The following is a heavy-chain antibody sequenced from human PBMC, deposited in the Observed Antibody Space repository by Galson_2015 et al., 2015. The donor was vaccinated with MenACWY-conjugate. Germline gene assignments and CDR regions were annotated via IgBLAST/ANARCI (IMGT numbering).Heavy chain of an antibody. J-gene: IGHJ6*02. CDR1: GYTFTTYW. V-gene: IGHV5-51*01. Sequence: QSGAEVKKPGESLKISRKGSGYTFTTYWIGWARQMPGKGLEWMGFISPGDSYTRYNPAFQGQVTISADKSISTAYLQWNSLQASDTAMYYCTRHPPGGRGMDVWGQGTTVTVSS. D-gene: IGHD1-26*01. CDR2: ISPGDSYT. CDR3: TRHPPGGRGMDV.